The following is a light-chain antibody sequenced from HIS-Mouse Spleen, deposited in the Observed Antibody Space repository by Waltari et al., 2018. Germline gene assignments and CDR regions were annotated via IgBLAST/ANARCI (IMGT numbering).Light chain of an antibody. Sequence: QSALTQPASVSGSPGQPITISCTGTSSDVGSYNLVSWYQQPPGKPPKLMVYEGSKRPSGVSNRFSGSKSGNTASLTISGLQAEDEADYYCCSYAGSSTWVFGGGTKLTVL. CDR1: SSDVGSYNL. CDR2: EGS. J-gene: IGLJ3*02. V-gene: IGLV2-23*01. CDR3: CSYAGSSTWV.